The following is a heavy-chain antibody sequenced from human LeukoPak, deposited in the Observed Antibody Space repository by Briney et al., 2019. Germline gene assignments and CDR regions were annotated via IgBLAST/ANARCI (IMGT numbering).Heavy chain of an antibody. CDR3: ARDSFDYYDSSGYYWGYFDY. J-gene: IGHJ4*02. D-gene: IGHD3-22*01. V-gene: IGHV3-20*04. CDR1: GFTFDDSV. CDR2: INWNGGST. Sequence: PGGSLRLSCAASGFTFDDSVMSWVRQAPGKGLEWVSGINWNGGSTGYADSVKGRFTISRDNSKNTLYLQMNSLRAEDTAVYYCARDSFDYYDSSGYYWGYFDYWGQGTLVTVSS.